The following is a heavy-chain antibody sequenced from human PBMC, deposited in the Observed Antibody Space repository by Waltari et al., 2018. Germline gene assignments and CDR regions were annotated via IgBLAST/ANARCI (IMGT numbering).Heavy chain of an antibody. J-gene: IGHJ4*02. V-gene: IGHV1-2*02. CDR2: INPSRGGT. D-gene: IGHD4-17*01. CDR1: GYTVTGYY. Sequence: QVQLVQSGAEVKKPGASVKVSCKAPGYTVTGYYMQGVRHAPGQGLEWVGWINPSRGGTNYAQKFQGRVTRTRDTSISTAYMELSRLRSDDTAVYYCAREERGSYGDYVVDYWGQGTLVTVSS. CDR3: AREERGSYGDYVVDY.